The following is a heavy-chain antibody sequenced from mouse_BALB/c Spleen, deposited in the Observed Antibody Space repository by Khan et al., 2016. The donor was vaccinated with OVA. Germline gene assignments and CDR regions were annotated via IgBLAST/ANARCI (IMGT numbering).Heavy chain of an antibody. J-gene: IGHJ4*01. CDR3: ASGIPYYYAMDY. Sequence: QVQLQQSGAELARPGASVKLSCKASGYTFTSYWMQWVKQRPGQGLEWIGATYPGDGDTRYTQKFKGKATLTADKSSSTAYMQLSSLASEDSAVYYGASGIPYYYAMDYWGQGTSVTGSS. CDR1: GYTFTSYW. CDR2: TYPGDGDT. V-gene: IGHV1-87*01.